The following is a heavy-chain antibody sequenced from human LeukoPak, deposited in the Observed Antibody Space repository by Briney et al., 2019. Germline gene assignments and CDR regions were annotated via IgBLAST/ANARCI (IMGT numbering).Heavy chain of an antibody. D-gene: IGHD6-19*01. CDR2: IIPIFGTA. V-gene: IGHV1-69*13. J-gene: IGHJ4*02. Sequence: ASVRVSCTASGGTFSSYAISWVRQAPGQGLEWMGGIIPIFGTANYAQKFQGRVTITADESTSTAYMELSSLRSEDTAVYYCASGALFGSGKYKDYSDYWGQGTLVTVSS. CDR1: GGTFSSYA. CDR3: ASGALFGSGKYKDYSDY.